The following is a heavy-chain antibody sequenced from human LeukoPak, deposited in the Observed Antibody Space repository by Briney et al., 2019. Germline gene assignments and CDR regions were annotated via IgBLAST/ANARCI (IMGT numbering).Heavy chain of an antibody. J-gene: IGHJ4*02. CDR2: IIPDSGGT. Sequence: ASVKVSCKASGYTLTEYYIHWVRQAPGQGLEWMRSIIPDSGGTTYQQNFQGRVTMTRDTSISTFYMELSSLRPDDTAVYYCSTEDKYCTGANCGVFWGQGTLVTVSS. CDR3: STEDKYCTGANCGVF. D-gene: IGHD2-8*02. V-gene: IGHV1-2*02. CDR1: GYTLTEYY.